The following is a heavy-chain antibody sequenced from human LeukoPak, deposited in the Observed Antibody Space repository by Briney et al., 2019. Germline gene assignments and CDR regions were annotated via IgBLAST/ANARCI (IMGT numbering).Heavy chain of an antibody. Sequence: PSETLSLTCTVSGGSISSYYWSWIRQPPGKGLEWIGYIHYSGSTHYNPSLKSRVTISVDTSKNQVSLKLRSVTAADTAVYYCARASIAVAGKFDYWGQGTLVTVSS. J-gene: IGHJ4*02. V-gene: IGHV4-59*01. CDR1: GGSISSYY. CDR3: ARASIAVAGKFDY. D-gene: IGHD6-19*01. CDR2: IHYSGST.